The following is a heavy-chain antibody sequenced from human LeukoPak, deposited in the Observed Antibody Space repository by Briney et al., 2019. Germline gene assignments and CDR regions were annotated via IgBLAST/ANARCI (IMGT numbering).Heavy chain of an antibody. CDR3: ARELPDPLNYGDYSFDY. CDR2: ISNSGSSR. Sequence: GGPLRLSCAASGFTFSDYSMNWTRQAPGKGLEWVSYISNSGSSRYYADSVKGRFTISRDNANNSLYLQMSSLRVEDTAVYYCARELPDPLNYGDYSFDYWGQGTLVTVSA. D-gene: IGHD4-17*01. J-gene: IGHJ4*02. CDR1: GFTFSDYS. V-gene: IGHV3-48*04.